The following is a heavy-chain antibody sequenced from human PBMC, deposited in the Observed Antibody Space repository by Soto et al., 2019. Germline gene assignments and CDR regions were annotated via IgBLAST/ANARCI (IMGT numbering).Heavy chain of an antibody. CDR2: IKTDASEK. J-gene: IGHJ5*02. CDR3: VRGGGGGLFDP. Sequence: GGSLRLSCAASGFTLRSYWMSWVRQAPGKGLEWLATIKTDASEKKYVDSVKGRFTVFRDNAKNSLYLQMMSLTAEDTAIYYCVRGGGGGLFDPWGQGTMVT. D-gene: IGHD2-15*01. CDR1: GFTLRSYW. V-gene: IGHV3-7*01.